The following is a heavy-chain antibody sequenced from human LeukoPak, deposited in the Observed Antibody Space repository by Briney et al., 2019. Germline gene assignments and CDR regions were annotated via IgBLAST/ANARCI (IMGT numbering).Heavy chain of an antibody. CDR2: ISSSGSSI. D-gene: IGHD6-13*01. V-gene: IGHV3-48*03. CDR3: ARPPAPITADRYQFDY. CDR1: GFTFSSYE. Sequence: PGGSLRLPGAASGFTFSSYEMNWVRQAPGKGLEWVSYISSSGSSIYYADSVKGRFTISRDNAKNSLYLQMNSLRAEDTAVYYCARPPAPITADRYQFDYWGQGTPVTVSS. J-gene: IGHJ4*02.